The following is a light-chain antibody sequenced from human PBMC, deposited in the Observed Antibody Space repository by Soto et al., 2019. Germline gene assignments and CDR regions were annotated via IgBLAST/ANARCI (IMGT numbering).Light chain of an antibody. V-gene: IGLV2-14*01. CDR3: SSYTSSSTVL. Sequence: QSVLTQPASVSGSPGQSITISCTGTSSDVGAYNYVSWYQHHPGKAPKLMIYDVSTRPSGVSNRFSGSKSGNMASLTISGLQAEDEADYYCSSYTSSSTVLFGGGTKLTVL. CDR1: SSDVGAYNY. CDR2: DVS. J-gene: IGLJ2*01.